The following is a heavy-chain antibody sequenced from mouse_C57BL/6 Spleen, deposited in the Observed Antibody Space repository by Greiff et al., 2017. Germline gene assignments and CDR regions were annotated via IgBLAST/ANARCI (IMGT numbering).Heavy chain of an antibody. D-gene: IGHD1-1*01. J-gene: IGHJ1*03. Sequence: EVNLVESGGGLVKPGGSLKLSCAASGFTFSSYAMSWVRQTPEKRLEWVATISDGGSYTYYPDNVKGRFTISRDNAKNNLYLQMSHLKSEDTAMYYCARDPLITTGDFDVWGTGTTVTVSA. CDR1: GFTFSSYA. V-gene: IGHV5-4*01. CDR3: ARDPLITTGDFDV. CDR2: ISDGGSYT.